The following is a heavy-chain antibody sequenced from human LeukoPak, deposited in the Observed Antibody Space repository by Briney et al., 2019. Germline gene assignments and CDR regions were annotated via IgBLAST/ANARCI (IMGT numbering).Heavy chain of an antibody. CDR2: IWYDGSNK. CDR1: GFTFSSYD. V-gene: IGHV3-33*01. J-gene: IGHJ3*02. Sequence: GGSLRLSCAASGFTFSSYDMHWVRQAPGKGLEWVALIWYDGSNKNYADSVKGRFTISRDNSKNTLFLQMNSLRAEDTAVYYCVREASDAFDIWGQGTMVTVSS. CDR3: VREASDAFDI.